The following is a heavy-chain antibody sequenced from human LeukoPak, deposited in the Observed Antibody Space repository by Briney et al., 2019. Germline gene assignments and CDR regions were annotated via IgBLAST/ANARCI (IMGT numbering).Heavy chain of an antibody. J-gene: IGHJ4*02. CDR3: AKDLHGGYSSDY. CDR1: GYTFNNFG. V-gene: IGHV3-30*02. CDR2: IGYEGVHK. D-gene: IGHD4-23*01. Sequence: PGGSLRRSCAASGYTFNNFGMNWVRQAPGKGLEWVSFIGYEGVHKYYADSVKGRFTISKDNSKATLYLQMNSLRPEDTAVYYCAKDLHGGYSSDYWGQGTLVTVFS.